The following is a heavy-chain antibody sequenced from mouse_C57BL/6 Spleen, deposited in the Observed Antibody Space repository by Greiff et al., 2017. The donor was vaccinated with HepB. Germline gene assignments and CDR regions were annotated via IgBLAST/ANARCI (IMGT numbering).Heavy chain of an antibody. D-gene: IGHD1-1*01. Sequence: VQLQQSGAELVKPGASVKLSCTASGFNITDYYMHWVKQRTEQGLEWIGRIDPEDGDTKYDPKFQGKATITADTSSNTAYLQLSSLTSEDTAVYYCAGSDYYGSRGDFDYWGQGTTLTVSS. CDR2: IDPEDGDT. V-gene: IGHV14-2*01. CDR3: AGSDYYGSRGDFDY. CDR1: GFNITDYY. J-gene: IGHJ2*01.